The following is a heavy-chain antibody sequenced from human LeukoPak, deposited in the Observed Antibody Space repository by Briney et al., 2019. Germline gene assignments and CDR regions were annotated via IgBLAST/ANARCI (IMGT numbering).Heavy chain of an antibody. J-gene: IGHJ6*03. D-gene: IGHD2-2*01. V-gene: IGHV4-4*07. CDR3: ARDSPYYCSSTSCSPGVYYYYYMDV. CDR2: IYTSGST. Sequence: SETLSLTCTVSGGSISSYYWSWIRQPAGKGLEWIGRIYTSGSTNYNPSLKSRVTMSVDTSKNQFSLKLSSVTAADTAVYYCARDSPYYCSSTSCSPGVYYYYYMDVWGKGTTVTVSS. CDR1: GGSISSYY.